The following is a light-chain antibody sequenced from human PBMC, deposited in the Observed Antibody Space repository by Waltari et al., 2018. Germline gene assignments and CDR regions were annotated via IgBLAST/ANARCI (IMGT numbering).Light chain of an antibody. J-gene: IGKJ4*01. CDR2: AAR. CDR1: QGVRID. CDR3: LQDYTYPFT. Sequence: AIQMTQSPSSLSASVGDRVIISCRASQGVRIDVGWYQQKAGKAPKLLIYAARSLQSGVPSRFSGSGSGTDFTLSISSLQPEDVATYYCLQDYTYPFTFGGGTK. V-gene: IGKV1-6*01.